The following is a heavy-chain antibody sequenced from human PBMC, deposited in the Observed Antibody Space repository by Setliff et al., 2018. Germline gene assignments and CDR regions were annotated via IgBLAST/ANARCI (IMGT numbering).Heavy chain of an antibody. D-gene: IGHD1-1*01. CDR3: ARDVWGAGTGWFDP. CDR1: GGPTIGYY. CDR2: IHPWGGSSEST. V-gene: IGHV4-4*08. Sequence: PSETLSLTCAVSGGPTIGYYWTWIRQAPGKGLEWIGYIHPWGGSSESTNYSPSLKSRVTLSPDTSKNHLSLNLTSVTAADTAVYYCARDVWGAGTGWFDPWGLGILVTVSS. J-gene: IGHJ5*02.